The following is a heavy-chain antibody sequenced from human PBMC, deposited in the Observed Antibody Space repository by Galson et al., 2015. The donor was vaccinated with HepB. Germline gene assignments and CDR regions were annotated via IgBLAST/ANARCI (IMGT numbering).Heavy chain of an antibody. Sequence: SVKVSCKASGSTFTSYAMHWVRQAPGQRLEWMGWINAGNGNTKYSQKFQGRVTITRDTSASTAYMELSSLRSEDTAVYYCAVAAPYYYYGMDVWGQGTTVTVSS. J-gene: IGHJ6*02. CDR1: GSTFTSYA. V-gene: IGHV1-3*01. CDR2: INAGNGNT. CDR3: AVAAPYYYYGMDV. D-gene: IGHD6-13*01.